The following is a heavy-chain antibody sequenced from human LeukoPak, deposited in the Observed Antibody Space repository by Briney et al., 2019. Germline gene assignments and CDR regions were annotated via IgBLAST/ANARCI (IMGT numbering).Heavy chain of an antibody. CDR1: GGTFSSYA. CDR2: IIPIFGTA. Sequence: ASVKVSCKASGGTFSSYAISWVRQAPGQGLEWMGGIIPIFGTANYAQKFQGRVTITADESTSTAYMELSSLRSEDTAVYYCARAPSKRPFGALTWGIWGQGTMVTVPS. V-gene: IGHV1-69*13. CDR3: ARAPSKRPFGALTWGI. J-gene: IGHJ3*02. D-gene: IGHD1-26*01.